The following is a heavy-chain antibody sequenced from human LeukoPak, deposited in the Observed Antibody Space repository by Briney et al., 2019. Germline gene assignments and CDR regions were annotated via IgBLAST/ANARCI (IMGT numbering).Heavy chain of an antibody. V-gene: IGHV3-23*01. CDR3: AKDGGAYYYDRSSFDM. D-gene: IGHD3-22*01. CDR2: ISGSGGST. Sequence: GSLRLSCAASGFTFSSYAMSWVRQAPGKGLEWVSAISGSGGSTYYADSVKGRFTISRDNSENTLYLQMNSLGVEDTAVYYCAKDGGAYYYDRSSFDMWGQGTMVTVSS. CDR1: GFTFSSYA. J-gene: IGHJ3*02.